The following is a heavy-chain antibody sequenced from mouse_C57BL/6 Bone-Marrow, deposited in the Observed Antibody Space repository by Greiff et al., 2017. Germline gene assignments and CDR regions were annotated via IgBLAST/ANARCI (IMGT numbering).Heavy chain of an antibody. CDR1: GYTFTDYH. CDR2: INPNNGGT. J-gene: IGHJ3*01. Sequence: EVQLQQSGPELVKPGASVKTSCKASGYTFTDYHMHWVKQSHGKSLEWIGYINPNNGGTSYNQKFKGKATLTVNKSSSTAYMELRSLTSEDSAVYYCARGYGTWFAYWGQGTLVTVSA. D-gene: IGHD1-1*01. V-gene: IGHV1-22*01. CDR3: ARGYGTWFAY.